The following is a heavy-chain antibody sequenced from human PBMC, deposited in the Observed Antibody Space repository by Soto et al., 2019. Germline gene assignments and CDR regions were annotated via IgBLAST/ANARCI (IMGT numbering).Heavy chain of an antibody. CDR1: GGTFSCFT. J-gene: IGHJ3*02. D-gene: IGHD2-15*01. CDR3: ARDRLGRYCSGGSCYSIYSAFDI. CDR2: VIPILGIA. V-gene: IGHV1-69*04. Sequence: ASVKVSCKXSGGTFSCFTISWVRQAPGQGLEWMGRVIPILGIANYAQKFQGRVTITADKSTSTAYMELSSLRSEDTAVYYCARDRLGRYCSGGSCYSIYSAFDIWGQGTMVTVSS.